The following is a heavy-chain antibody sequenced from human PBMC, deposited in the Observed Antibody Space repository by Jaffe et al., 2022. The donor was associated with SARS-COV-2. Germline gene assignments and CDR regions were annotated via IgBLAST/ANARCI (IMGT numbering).Heavy chain of an antibody. CDR1: GYTFSSYG. CDR3: ARATSAAAADY. Sequence: QVQLVQSGSQLKKPGASVKISCEASGYTFSSYGMNWVRQAPGQGLEWMGWINTNSGNPTYAQGFTGRFVFSLDTSVSTAYLQIRSLKAEDTAVYYCARATSAAAADYWGQGTLVTVSS. CDR2: INTNSGNP. V-gene: IGHV7-4-1*01. D-gene: IGHD6-13*01. J-gene: IGHJ4*02.